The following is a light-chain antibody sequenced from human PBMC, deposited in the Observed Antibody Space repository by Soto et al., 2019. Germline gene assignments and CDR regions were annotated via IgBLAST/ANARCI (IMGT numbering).Light chain of an antibody. CDR1: QGISSY. CDR2: TAS. V-gene: IGKV1-9*01. J-gene: IGKJ4*01. CDR3: QQLNSYPLT. Sequence: DIQLTQSPSFLSASVGDRVTITCRASQGISSYLTWYQQKPGKAPKLLIYTASTLQSGVASRFSGSGSGTELTLKISSLQPEDFATYCGQQLNSYPLTFGGGTKVEIK.